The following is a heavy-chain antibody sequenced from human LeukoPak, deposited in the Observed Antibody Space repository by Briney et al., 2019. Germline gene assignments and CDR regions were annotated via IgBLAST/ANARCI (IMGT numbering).Heavy chain of an antibody. CDR1: GFNFSTNG. CDR2: IRFDGTKT. V-gene: IGHV3-30*02. D-gene: IGHD3-10*01. Sequence: GGSLRLSCEASGFNFSTNGMHWVRQAPGKGLEWVSFIRFDGTKTFYGDSVRGRFTIFRDNSKNTLYLQLSSLRGDDTAVYYCARDFDDVSGNYYYIPDYWGQGTLVTVSS. CDR3: ARDFDDVSGNYYYIPDY. J-gene: IGHJ4*02.